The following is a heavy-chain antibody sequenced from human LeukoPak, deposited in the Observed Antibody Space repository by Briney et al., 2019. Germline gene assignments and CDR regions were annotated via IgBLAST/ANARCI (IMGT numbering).Heavy chain of an antibody. J-gene: IGHJ6*03. V-gene: IGHV4-34*01. D-gene: IGHD3-22*01. CDR1: GGSLSSYY. Sequence: PSETLSLTCTVSGGSLSSYYWSWIRQSPGKGLEWIGEINHSGSTNYNPSLKSRVTISVDTSKNQFSLKLSSVTAADTAVYYCARSGRLYYYYYYMDVWGKGTTVTISS. CDR3: ARSGRLYYYYYYMDV. CDR2: INHSGST.